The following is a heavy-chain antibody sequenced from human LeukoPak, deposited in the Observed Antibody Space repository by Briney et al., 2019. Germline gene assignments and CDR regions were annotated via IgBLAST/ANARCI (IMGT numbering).Heavy chain of an antibody. CDR1: VFTFSTYA. Sequence: GRSLRLSCAASVFTFSTYAMHWVRQAPGKGLEWVAVISYDGSNKYYADSVKGRFTISRDNSKNTLYLQMNTLRAEDTAVYYCAKDVSWNWFDPWGQGTLVTVSS. J-gene: IGHJ5*02. V-gene: IGHV3-30*18. CDR3: AKDVSWNWFDP. CDR2: ISYDGSNK.